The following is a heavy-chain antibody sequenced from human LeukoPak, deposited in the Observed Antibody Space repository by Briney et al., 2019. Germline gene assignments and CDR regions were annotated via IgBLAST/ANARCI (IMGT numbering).Heavy chain of an antibody. Sequence: PGRSLRLSCAASGFTFSSYGMHWVRQAPGKGLEWVAVIWYDGSNKYYADSVKGRFTISRDNSKNTLYLQMNSLRAEDTAVYYCAKDGQYYDSSGLARPVVHYYYYGMDVWGQGTTATVSS. CDR2: IWYDGSNK. V-gene: IGHV3-33*06. D-gene: IGHD3-22*01. CDR3: AKDGQYYDSSGLARPVVHYYYYGMDV. CDR1: GFTFSSYG. J-gene: IGHJ6*02.